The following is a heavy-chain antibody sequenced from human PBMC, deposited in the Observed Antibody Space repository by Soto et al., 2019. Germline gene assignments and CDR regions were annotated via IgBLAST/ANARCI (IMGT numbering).Heavy chain of an antibody. CDR1: GFTFDDYA. CDR2: ISWNSNII. V-gene: IGHV3-9*01. J-gene: IGHJ4*02. D-gene: IGHD2-15*01. CDR3: AKGGPDGFCSGGRCYFDY. Sequence: ESGGGLVQPGRSLGLSCAASGFTFDDYAMHWVRRVPGKGLEWVSSISWNSNIIGYADSVKGRFTISRDNAKNSLYLQMNSLRPEDTALYYCAKGGPDGFCSGGRCYFDYWGQGTLVTVSS.